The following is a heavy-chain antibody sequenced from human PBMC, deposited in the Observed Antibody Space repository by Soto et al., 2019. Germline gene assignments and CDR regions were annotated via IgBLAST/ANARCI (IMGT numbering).Heavy chain of an antibody. Sequence: QVQLVQSGAEVKKPGSSVKVSCXASXXTXSSYXIXWXXQAPGQGLEWMGGIIPIFDTANYAQKFQGRVTITADESTSTSYMEVSSLRSEDTAVYYCARNGTLTGYSYGMDVWGQGTTVTVSS. CDR3: ARNGTLTGYSYGMDV. D-gene: IGHD1-1*01. CDR2: IIPIFDTA. J-gene: IGHJ6*02. CDR1: XXTXSSYX. V-gene: IGHV1-69*01.